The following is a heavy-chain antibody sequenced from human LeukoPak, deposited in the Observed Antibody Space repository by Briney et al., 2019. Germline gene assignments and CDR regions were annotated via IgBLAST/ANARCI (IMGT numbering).Heavy chain of an antibody. J-gene: IGHJ6*02. Sequence: GASVKVSCKASGYTFTSYGISWVRQAPGQGLEWMGWISAYNGNTNYAQKLQGRVTMTTDASTSTAYMELRSLRSDDTAVYYCARVRAPYYDILTGPTGYGMDVWGQGTTVTVSS. CDR2: ISAYNGNT. D-gene: IGHD3-9*01. CDR1: GYTFTSYG. V-gene: IGHV1-18*01. CDR3: ARVRAPYYDILTGPTGYGMDV.